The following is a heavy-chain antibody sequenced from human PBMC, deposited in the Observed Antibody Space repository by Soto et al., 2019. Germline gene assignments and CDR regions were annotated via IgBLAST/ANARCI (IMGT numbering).Heavy chain of an antibody. CDR1: GGTFSSYA. CDR3: ARDAYPYGSGSYFLGVVYYGMDV. J-gene: IGHJ6*02. V-gene: IGHV1-69*13. Sequence: ASVKVSCKASGGTFSSYAISWVRQAPGQGLEWMGGIIPIFGTANYAQKFQGRVTITADESTSTAYMELSSLRSEDTAVYYCARDAYPYGSGSYFLGVVYYGMDVWGQGTTVTVSS. CDR2: IIPIFGTA. D-gene: IGHD3-10*01.